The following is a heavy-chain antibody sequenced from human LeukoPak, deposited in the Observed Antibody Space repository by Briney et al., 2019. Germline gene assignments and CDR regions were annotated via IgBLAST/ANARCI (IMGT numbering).Heavy chain of an antibody. CDR1: GYTFTSYY. D-gene: IGHD1-26*01. J-gene: IGHJ3*02. CDR2: INPSGGST. Sequence: ASVKVSCKASGYTFTSYYMHLVRQAPGQGLEGMGIINPSGGSTNYAQKFRGRVTMTRYTSTSTVYMELSSLRSEDTAVYYCARSPKLNAFDIWGQGTMVTVSS. V-gene: IGHV1-46*01. CDR3: ARSPKLNAFDI.